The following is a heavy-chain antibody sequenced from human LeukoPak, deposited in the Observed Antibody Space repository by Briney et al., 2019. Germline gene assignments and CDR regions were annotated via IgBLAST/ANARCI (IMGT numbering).Heavy chain of an antibody. J-gene: IGHJ4*02. CDR3: ARVIRDYYDSSGYYSDY. CDR1: GGSISSSSYY. D-gene: IGHD3-22*01. CDR2: IYYSGST. Sequence: PSETLSLTCTVSGGSISSSSYYWGWIRQPPGKGLEWIGSIYYSGSTYYNPSLKSRVTISVDTSKNQFSLKLSSVTAADTAVYYCARVIRDYYDSSGYYSDYWGQGTLVTVSS. V-gene: IGHV4-39*01.